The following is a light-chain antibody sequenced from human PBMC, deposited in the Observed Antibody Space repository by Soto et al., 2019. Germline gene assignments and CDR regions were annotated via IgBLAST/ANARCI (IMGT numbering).Light chain of an antibody. CDR3: KSYAGSNTYV. J-gene: IGLJ1*01. V-gene: IGLV2-8*01. CDR2: EVV. Sequence: QSALTQPPSASGSPGQSVTISCTGTKNDIGVYDFVSWYQHHPGKAPRLIIYEVVQRPSGVPDRSSGSKSGNTASLTVSGLHAADEADYFCKSYAGSNTYVFASGTKVTVL. CDR1: KNDIGVYDF.